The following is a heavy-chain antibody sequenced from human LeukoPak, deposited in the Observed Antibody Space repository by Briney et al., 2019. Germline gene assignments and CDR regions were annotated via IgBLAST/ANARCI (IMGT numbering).Heavy chain of an antibody. CDR2: IIPIFGTA. J-gene: IGHJ4*02. V-gene: IGHV1-69*13. Sequence: ASVKVSCKASRGTFSSYAISWVRQAPGQGLEWMGGIIPIFGTANYAQKFQGRVTPTADESPRTAYMELCSVRCQETTVCCFARSNYYDSSGYCDYWGQGTLVTVSS. CDR3: ARSNYYDSSGYCDY. D-gene: IGHD3-22*01. CDR1: RGTFSSYA.